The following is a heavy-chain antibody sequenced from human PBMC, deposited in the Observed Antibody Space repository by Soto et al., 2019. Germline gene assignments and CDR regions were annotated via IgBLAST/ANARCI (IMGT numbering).Heavy chain of an antibody. CDR3: ARVEWELWYFDY. J-gene: IGHJ4*02. V-gene: IGHV3-53*01. CDR1: GFTVSSNY. D-gene: IGHD1-26*01. CDR2: IYSGGST. Sequence: PGGSLRLSSAASGFTVSSNYMSWVRQAPGKGLEWVSVIYSGGSTYYADSVKGRFTISRDNSKNTLYLQMNSLRAEDSAAYYCARVEWELWYFDYWGQGTLVTVSS.